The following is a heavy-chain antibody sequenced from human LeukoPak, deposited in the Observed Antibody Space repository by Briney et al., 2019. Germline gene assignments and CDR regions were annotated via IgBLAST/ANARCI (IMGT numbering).Heavy chain of an antibody. J-gene: IGHJ4*02. D-gene: IGHD2-2*03. CDR1: GFTFSNAW. Sequence: GGSLRLSCAASGFTFSNAWMSWVRQAPGKGLEWVSAISGSGGSTYYADSVKGRFTISRDNSKNTLYLQMNSLRAEDTAVYYCARRGYCSSTSCPGGFDYWGQGTLVTVSS. V-gene: IGHV3-23*01. CDR2: ISGSGGST. CDR3: ARRGYCSSTSCPGGFDY.